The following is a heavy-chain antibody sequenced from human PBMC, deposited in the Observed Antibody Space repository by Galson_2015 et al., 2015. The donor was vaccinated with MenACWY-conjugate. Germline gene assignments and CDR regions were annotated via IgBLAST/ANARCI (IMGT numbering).Heavy chain of an antibody. CDR1: GFTLSSYA. CDR3: ARDGGGGTPFDC. V-gene: IGHV3-23*01. Sequence: SLRLSCAASGFTLSSYAMSWVRQAPGKGLEWVSAISGSGGSTYYADSVKGRFTISGDNSKNTLYLQMNSLTAEDTAVYYCARDGGGGTPFDCWGQGTLVTVSS. D-gene: IGHD1-26*01. J-gene: IGHJ4*02. CDR2: ISGSGGST.